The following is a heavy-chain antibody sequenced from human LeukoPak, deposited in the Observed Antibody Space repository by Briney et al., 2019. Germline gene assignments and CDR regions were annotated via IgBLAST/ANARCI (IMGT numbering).Heavy chain of an antibody. D-gene: IGHD4-17*01. CDR1: GGTFSSYA. V-gene: IGHV1-69*04. CDR3: ARGGDYGDYHDY. Sequence: SVKVSCKASGGTFSSYAISWVRQASGQGLEWMGRIIPILGIANYAQKFQGRVTITADKSTSTAYMELSSLRSEDTAVYYCARGGDYGDYHDYWGQGTLVTVSS. J-gene: IGHJ4*02. CDR2: IIPILGIA.